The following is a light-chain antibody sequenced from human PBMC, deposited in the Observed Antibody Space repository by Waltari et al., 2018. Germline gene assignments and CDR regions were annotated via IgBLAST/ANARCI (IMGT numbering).Light chain of an antibody. Sequence: QAVVTQAPSLTVSPGGTVTPTCGSNTGAVTSTHYSYWFQQKPGQAPRTLIYDTNRRHSETPARFSGSLLGDKAALTLSGAQPEDEADYYCLLSYSGTRVFGTGTKVTVL. CDR3: LLSYSGTRV. CDR2: DTN. V-gene: IGLV7-46*01. J-gene: IGLJ1*01. CDR1: TGAVTSTHY.